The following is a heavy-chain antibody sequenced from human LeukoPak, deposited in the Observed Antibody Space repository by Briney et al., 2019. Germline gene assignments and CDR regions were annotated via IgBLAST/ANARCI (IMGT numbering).Heavy chain of an antibody. Sequence: GGSLRLSCAASGFTFSSYWMSWVRQAPGKGLEWVANIKQDGSEKYYVDSVKGRFTISRDNAKNSLYLQMNSLRAEDTAVYYCARPLLWFGESPKDYWGQGTLVTVSS. CDR3: ARPLLWFGESPKDY. D-gene: IGHD3-10*01. CDR1: GFTFSSYW. J-gene: IGHJ4*02. CDR2: IKQDGSEK. V-gene: IGHV3-7*01.